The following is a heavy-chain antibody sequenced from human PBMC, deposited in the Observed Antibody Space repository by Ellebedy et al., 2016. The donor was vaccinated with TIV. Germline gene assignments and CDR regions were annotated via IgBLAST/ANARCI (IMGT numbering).Heavy chain of an antibody. V-gene: IGHV4-39*01. D-gene: IGHD6-13*01. CDR1: GASISTFSDF. Sequence: MPGGSLRLSCTVSGASISTFSDFWGWIRQPPGKGLEWNGSLYYSGSAYYNPSLKIRVTISVNRSKNQFSLNVTSVTAADTAVYDCARGGAAGSSDYYYGMDVWGQGTTVTVSS. CDR2: LYYSGSA. CDR3: ARGGAAGSSDYYYGMDV. J-gene: IGHJ6*02.